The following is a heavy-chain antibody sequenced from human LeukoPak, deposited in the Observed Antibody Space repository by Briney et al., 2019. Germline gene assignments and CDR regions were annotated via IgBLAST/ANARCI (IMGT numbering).Heavy chain of an antibody. CDR1: GYTFTSYG. CDR3: ARPATMGRGVIIKANWFDP. Sequence: ASVKVSCKASGYTFTSYGISWVRQAPGQGLEWMGWISAYNGNTNYAQKLQGRVTMTTDTSTSTAYMELRSLRSDGTAVYYCARPATMGRGVIIKANWFDPWGQLTLVTGSS. V-gene: IGHV1-18*01. D-gene: IGHD3-10*01. CDR2: ISAYNGNT. J-gene: IGHJ5*02.